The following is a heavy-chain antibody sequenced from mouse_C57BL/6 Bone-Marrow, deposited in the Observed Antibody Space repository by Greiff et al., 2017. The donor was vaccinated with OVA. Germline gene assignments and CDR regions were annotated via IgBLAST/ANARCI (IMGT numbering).Heavy chain of an antibody. Sequence: EVKLQESGGGLVQPGGSLSLSCAASGFTFTDYYMSWVRHPPGKALEWLGFLRNKANGYTTEYSASVKGRFTISRDNSQSILYLQMNALRAEDSATYYCASLLNFDVWGTGTTVTVSS. CDR1: GFTFTDYY. D-gene: IGHD2-1*01. V-gene: IGHV7-3*01. CDR2: LRNKANGYTT. CDR3: ASLLNFDV. J-gene: IGHJ1*03.